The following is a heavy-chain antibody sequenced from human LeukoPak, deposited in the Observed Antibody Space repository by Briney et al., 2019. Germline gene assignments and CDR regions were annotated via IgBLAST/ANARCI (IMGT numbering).Heavy chain of an antibody. CDR3: ARDWGSGSYWHH. D-gene: IGHD3-10*01. J-gene: IGHJ4*02. Sequence: GGSLRLSCAASGFSVSDSYMTWVRQPPGKGLEWVSVIYTGGSTDYSDSVKGRFTISRDNSKNTLYLQMNSLRAEDTAVYYCARDWGSGSYWHHWGQGTLVTVSS. CDR2: IYTGGST. CDR1: GFSVSDSY. V-gene: IGHV3-53*01.